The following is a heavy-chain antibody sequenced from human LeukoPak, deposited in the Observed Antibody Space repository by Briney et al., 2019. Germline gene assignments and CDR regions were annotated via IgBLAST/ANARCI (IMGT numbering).Heavy chain of an antibody. CDR1: GGSISSGGYY. V-gene: IGHV4-30-2*01. J-gene: IGHJ6*02. CDR3: AREQLSITSYGMDV. D-gene: IGHD3-10*01. Sequence: SQTLSLTCTVSGGSISSGGYYWSWIRQPPGKGLEWIGYIYHSGSTYYNPSLKSRVTISVDRSKNQFSLKLSSVTAADTAVYYCAREQLSITSYGMDVWGQGTTVTVSS. CDR2: IYHSGST.